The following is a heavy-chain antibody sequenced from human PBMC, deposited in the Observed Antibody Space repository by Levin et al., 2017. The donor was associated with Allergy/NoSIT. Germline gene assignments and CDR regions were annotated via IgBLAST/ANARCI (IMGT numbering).Heavy chain of an antibody. CDR3: ARVTDSSGWSH. Sequence: KISCKASGGTFSSYTINWVRQAPGQGLEWMGRIIPILGIANYAQKFQGRVTITADKSTSTAYMELSSLRSEDTAVYYCARVTDSSGWSHWGQGTLVTVSS. J-gene: IGHJ1*01. CDR2: IIPILGIA. D-gene: IGHD6-19*01. CDR1: GGTFSSYT. V-gene: IGHV1-69*02.